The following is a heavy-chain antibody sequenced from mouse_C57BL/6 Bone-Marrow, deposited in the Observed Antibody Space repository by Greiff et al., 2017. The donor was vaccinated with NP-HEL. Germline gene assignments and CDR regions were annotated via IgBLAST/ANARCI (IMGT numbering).Heavy chain of an antibody. Sequence: EVKLQESGPGLVKPSQSLSLTCSVTGYSITSGYYWNWIRQFPGNKLEWMGYISYDGSNNYNPSLKNRISITRDTSKNQFFLKLNSVTTEDTATYYCAREYYGSPYYYAMDYWGQGTSVTVSS. CDR3: AREYYGSPYYYAMDY. CDR1: GYSITSGYY. J-gene: IGHJ4*01. D-gene: IGHD1-1*01. CDR2: ISYDGSN. V-gene: IGHV3-6*01.